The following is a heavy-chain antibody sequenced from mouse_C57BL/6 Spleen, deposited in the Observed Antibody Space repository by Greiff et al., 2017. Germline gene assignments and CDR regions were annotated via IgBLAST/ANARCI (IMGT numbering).Heavy chain of an antibody. CDR2: IHPNSGST. D-gene: IGHD2-4*01. V-gene: IGHV1-64*01. CDR1: GYTFTSYW. CDR3: ARPSYDYDVSWFAY. J-gene: IGHJ3*01. Sequence: VQLQQPGAELVKPGASVKLSCKASGYTFTSYWMHWVKQRPGQGLEWIGMIHPNSGSTNYNEKFKSKATLTVDKSSSTAYMQLSSLTSEDSAVYYCARPSYDYDVSWFAYWGQGTLVTVSA.